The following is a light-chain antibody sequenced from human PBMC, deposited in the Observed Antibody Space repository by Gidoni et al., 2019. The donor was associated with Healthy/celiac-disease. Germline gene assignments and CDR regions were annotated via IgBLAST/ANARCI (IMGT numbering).Light chain of an antibody. CDR1: HSVSSY. V-gene: IGKV3-11*01. CDR3: QQRSNWPPAIT. CDR2: DAS. J-gene: IGKJ5*01. Sequence: EIVFTQSPATLSLSPGGRATLSCSTSHSVSSYLAWYQQKPGQAPRLLIYDASNRATGIPARFSGSGYGTDFTLTISSLEPEDFAVYYGQQRSNWPPAITFGQETRLEIK.